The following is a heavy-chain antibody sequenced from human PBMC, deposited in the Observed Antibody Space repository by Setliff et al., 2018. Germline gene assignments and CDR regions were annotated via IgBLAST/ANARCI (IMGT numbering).Heavy chain of an antibody. Sequence: ASVKVSCKASGYIFTSYYMYWVRQAPGQGLEWMGTINTGGGSSSYTEKFQGRVTMTRDTSTTTFYLEMNSLTSEDTAVYYCARDKGSSWYLRRIFDYWGQGTLVTVSS. D-gene: IGHD6-13*01. J-gene: IGHJ4*02. CDR3: ARDKGSSWYLRRIFDY. V-gene: IGHV1-46*01. CDR1: GYIFTSYY. CDR2: INTGGGSS.